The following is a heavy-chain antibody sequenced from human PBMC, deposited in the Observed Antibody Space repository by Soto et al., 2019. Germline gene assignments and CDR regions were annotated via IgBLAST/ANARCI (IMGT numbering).Heavy chain of an antibody. CDR2: ISGSGGTI. CDR3: GKGFIVVVNAIRPDDNFEV. CDR1: GFTFNTYA. V-gene: IGHV3-23*01. Sequence: EVQLLESGGGLVQPGGSLRLSCAASGFTFNTYAMNWVRQAPGKGLEWVASISGSGGTINYADSVKGRFTTSRDTSKNTRYLQMDRLSAEDTAVYYCGKGFIVVVNAIRPDDNFEVWGQGTMVTVSS. D-gene: IGHD2-21*01. J-gene: IGHJ3*01.